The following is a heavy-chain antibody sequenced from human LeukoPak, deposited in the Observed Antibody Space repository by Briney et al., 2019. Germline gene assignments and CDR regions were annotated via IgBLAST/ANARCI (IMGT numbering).Heavy chain of an antibody. Sequence: GGSLRLSCAASGFTFSDYYMSWIRQAPGKGLEWVSYITSSGSTIYYADSVKGRFTISRDNAKNSLYLQMNSLRAEDTAVYYCARDRVYCSGGTCYSVYFDYWGQGTLVTVSS. CDR3: ARDRVYCSGGTCYSVYFDY. J-gene: IGHJ4*02. D-gene: IGHD2-15*01. CDR1: GFTFSDYY. CDR2: ITSSGSTI. V-gene: IGHV3-11*01.